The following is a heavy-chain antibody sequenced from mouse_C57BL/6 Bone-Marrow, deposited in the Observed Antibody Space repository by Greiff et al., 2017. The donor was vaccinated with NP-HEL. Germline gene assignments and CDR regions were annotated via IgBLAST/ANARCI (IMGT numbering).Heavy chain of an antibody. CDR3: ARHLTGTFAY. CDR2: ISNGAGST. J-gene: IGHJ3*01. D-gene: IGHD4-1*01. V-gene: IGHV5-12*01. CDR1: GFTFSDSY. Sequence: EVHLVESGGGLVQPGGSLKLSCAASGFTFSDSYMYWVRQTPEKRLEWVAYISNGAGSTYYPDTVKGRFTISRDNAKNTLYLQMSRLKSEDTAMYYCARHLTGTFAYWGQGTLVTVSA.